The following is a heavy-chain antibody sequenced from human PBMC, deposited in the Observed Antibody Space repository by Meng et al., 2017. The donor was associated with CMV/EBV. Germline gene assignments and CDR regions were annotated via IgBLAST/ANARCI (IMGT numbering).Heavy chain of an antibody. J-gene: IGHJ4*02. CDR1: GLPLSMSVVG. D-gene: IGHD6-13*01. V-gene: IGHV2-5*02. Sequence: TLKDAGPLSVKPTQTPTLPCTSAGLPLSMSVVGLGWIRQPPGKALEWLALIYWDDDKRYSPSLKSRLTITKDTSKNQVVLTMTNMDPVDTATYYCARIAAAGRFDYWGQGTLVTVSS. CDR3: ARIAAAGRFDY. CDR2: IYWDDDK.